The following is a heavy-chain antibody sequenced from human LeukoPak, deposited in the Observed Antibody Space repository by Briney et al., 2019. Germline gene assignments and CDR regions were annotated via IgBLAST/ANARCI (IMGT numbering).Heavy chain of an antibody. V-gene: IGHV4-59*08. CDR1: GGSISSYY. CDR2: IYYSGST. CDR3: ARQSPSGGGSSWYGPFDY. J-gene: IGHJ4*02. Sequence: SETLSLTCTVSGGSISSYYWSWIRQPPGKGLEWIGYIYYSGSTNYNPSLKSRVTISVDTSKNQFSLKLSSVTAADTAVYYCARQSPSGGGSSWYGPFDYWGQGTLVTVSS. D-gene: IGHD6-13*01.